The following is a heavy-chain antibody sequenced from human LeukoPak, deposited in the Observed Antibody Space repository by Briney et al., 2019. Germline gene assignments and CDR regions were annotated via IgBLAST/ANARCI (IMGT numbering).Heavy chain of an antibody. CDR2: IHPRGGST. V-gene: IGHV1-46*01. J-gene: IGHJ4*02. Sequence: GASVKVSCKASGYSFTDHYMHWVRQPPGQGLEWMGIIHPRGGSTSYAQKFQGRVTMTRDTSTSTVYVELSSLRSEDTAVYYCARGFWVTTVSTPDYWGQGALVTVSS. CDR1: GYSFTDHY. D-gene: IGHD4-11*01. CDR3: ARGFWVTTVSTPDY.